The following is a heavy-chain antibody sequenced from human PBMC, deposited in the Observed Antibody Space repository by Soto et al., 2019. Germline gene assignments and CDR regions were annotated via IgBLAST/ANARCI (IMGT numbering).Heavy chain of an antibody. J-gene: IGHJ2*01. CDR1: GDSITSRNYY. CDR3: ARLYADFWYFDV. D-gene: IGHD4-17*01. V-gene: IGHV4-39*01. CDR2: IYHAGST. Sequence: QLQLQESGPGLVKPSETLSLTCAVSGDSITSRNYYWGWIRRPAGKGLEWIGNIYHAGSTYYNPSLKSRLTISVDTSRNQFSLKLSTVTATATGVYYCARLYADFWYFDVWGRGTLVTVSS.